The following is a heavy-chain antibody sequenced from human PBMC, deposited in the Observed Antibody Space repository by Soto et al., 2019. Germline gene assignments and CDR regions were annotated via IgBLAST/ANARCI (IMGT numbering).Heavy chain of an antibody. CDR3: VIYSFAVREKRWFDY. J-gene: IGHJ5*01. CDR1: GACIISIDFY. D-gene: IGHD2-21*01. Sequence: VTQSITSAVSGACIISIDFYWGWVRQPPGKGLEWIGSIFYLGSSYYNPSLKSRVTMSVDTSKNQFSLRLRSVTAADTALYFCVIYSFAVREKRWFDYRGQG. V-gene: IGHV4-39*01. CDR2: IFYLGSS.